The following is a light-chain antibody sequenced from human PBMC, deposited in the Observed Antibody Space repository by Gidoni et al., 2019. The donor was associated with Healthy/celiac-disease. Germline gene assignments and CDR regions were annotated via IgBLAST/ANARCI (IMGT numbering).Light chain of an antibody. V-gene: IGLV2-23*01. CDR3: CSYAGSSTSYV. CDR1: SSDVGSYNL. J-gene: IGLJ1*01. CDR2: EGS. Sequence: QSALTQPASVSGSPGQSITISCTGTSSDVGSYNLVSWYQQHPGKAPKLMIYEGSTRPPGVSTRFSGSKSGNTASLTISGLQAEDEADYYCCSYAGSSTSYVFGTGTKVTVL.